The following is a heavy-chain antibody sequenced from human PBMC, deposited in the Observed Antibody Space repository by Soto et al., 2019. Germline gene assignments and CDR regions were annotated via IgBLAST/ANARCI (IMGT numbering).Heavy chain of an antibody. J-gene: IGHJ6*02. CDR2: VSGYTGNT. Sequence: ASVKVSCKASGYTFTSYGITWVRQAPGQGLEWMGWVSGYTGNTKYAQKFQDRVTMTTDTSTSTVYMELRSLRSDDTAVYYCARFGSAPYYYYGVDVWGQGTTVTVSS. V-gene: IGHV1-18*01. CDR1: GYTFTSYG. CDR3: ARFGSAPYYYYGVDV. D-gene: IGHD3-10*01.